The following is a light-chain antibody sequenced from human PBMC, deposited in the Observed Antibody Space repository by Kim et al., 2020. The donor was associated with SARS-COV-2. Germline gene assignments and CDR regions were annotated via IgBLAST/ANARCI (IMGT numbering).Light chain of an antibody. V-gene: IGKV4-1*01. CDR2: WAS. J-gene: IGKJ4*01. CDR3: QQFYSPPVT. Sequence: DNVMTQSPDSLAVSLGERATINCKASQSVLYSPDNRNYLAWYQQKPGQPPRLLITWASTRQSGVPDRFSGSGSGTDFTLTIRSLQAEDVAVYYCQQFYSPPVTFGGGTKVDIK. CDR1: QSVLYSPDNRNY.